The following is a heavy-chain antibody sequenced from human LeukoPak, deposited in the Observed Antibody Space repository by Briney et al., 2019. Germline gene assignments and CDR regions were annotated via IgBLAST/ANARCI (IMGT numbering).Heavy chain of an antibody. Sequence: GESLRISCQVSGYRFTSYWIGWVRQMPGKGLEWMGFIYPGDSDTRYNPSFQGQVTISADKSTNTAYLQWSSLKASDTAMYHCSRHQGGGTALTDYWGQGTPVTVSS. J-gene: IGHJ4*02. V-gene: IGHV5-51*01. D-gene: IGHD1-1*01. CDR3: SRHQGGGTALTDY. CDR1: GYRFTSYW. CDR2: IYPGDSDT.